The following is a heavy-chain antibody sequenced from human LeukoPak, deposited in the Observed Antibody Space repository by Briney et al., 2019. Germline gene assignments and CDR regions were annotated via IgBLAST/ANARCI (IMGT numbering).Heavy chain of an antibody. CDR1: GGSFSGYY. CDR2: INHSGST. CDR3: ARARFFEWFPYN. D-gene: IGHD3-3*01. J-gene: IGHJ4*02. V-gene: IGHV4-34*01. Sequence: SETLSLTCAVYGGSFSGYYWSWIRQPPGKGLEWIGEINHSGSTNYNPSLKSRVTISVDTSKNQFSLKLSSVTAADTAVYYCARARFFEWFPYNWGQGTLVTVSS.